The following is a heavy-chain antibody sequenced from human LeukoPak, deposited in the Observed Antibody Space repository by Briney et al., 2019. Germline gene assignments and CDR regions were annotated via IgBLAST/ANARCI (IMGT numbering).Heavy chain of an antibody. CDR1: GYTFTSYA. CDR3: ARDSVDGDAFDI. CDR2: INAGNGNT. Sequence: ASVKVSCEASGYTFTSYAMHWVRQAPGQRLEWMGWINAGNGNTKYSQKFQGRVTITRDTSASTAYMELSSLRSEDTAVYYCARDSVDGDAFDIWGQGTMVTVSS. J-gene: IGHJ3*02. D-gene: IGHD2-21*01. V-gene: IGHV1-3*01.